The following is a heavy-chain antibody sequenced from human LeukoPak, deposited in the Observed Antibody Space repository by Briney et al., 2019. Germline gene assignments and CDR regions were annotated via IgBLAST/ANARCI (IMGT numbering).Heavy chain of an antibody. V-gene: IGHV3-11*06. Sequence: PGGSLRLSCAASGFSFGDYFMTWIRQAPGKGLEWISYIGTTSGYTNYADSVKGRFTISRDNTKNSLFLQMNSLRAEDTAVYYCASGGYSGYAYFNYWGQGTLVTVSS. CDR2: IGTTSGYT. J-gene: IGHJ4*02. CDR3: ASGGYSGYAYFNY. CDR1: GFSFGDYF. D-gene: IGHD5-12*01.